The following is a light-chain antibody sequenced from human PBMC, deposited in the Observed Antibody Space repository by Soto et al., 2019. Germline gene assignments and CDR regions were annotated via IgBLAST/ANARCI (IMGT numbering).Light chain of an antibody. CDR1: QNIDNF. V-gene: IGKV3-11*01. J-gene: IGKJ2*01. CDR3: QQYGSSPPYT. CDR2: DAS. Sequence: EIVLRQSPATLSMSPGERATLSCRASQNIDNFLVWYQQKPGQAPRLLIYDASKRATGIPARFSGSGSGTDFTLTISSLEPEDFAVYYCQQYGSSPPYTFGQGTKLEIK.